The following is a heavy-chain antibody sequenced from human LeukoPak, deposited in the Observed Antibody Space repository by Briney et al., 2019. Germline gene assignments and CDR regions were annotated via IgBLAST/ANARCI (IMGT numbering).Heavy chain of an antibody. V-gene: IGHV4-59*01. J-gene: IGHJ4*02. CDR3: ARESVGDYGLSFDC. D-gene: IGHD4-17*01. CDR2: IYYSGST. Sequence: PSETLSLTCTVSGGSISSYYWSWIRQPPGKGLEWIGYIYYSGSTNYNPSLKSRVTISVDTSKNQFSLKLSSVTAADTAMYYCARESVGDYGLSFDCWGQGTLVTVPS. CDR1: GGSISSYY.